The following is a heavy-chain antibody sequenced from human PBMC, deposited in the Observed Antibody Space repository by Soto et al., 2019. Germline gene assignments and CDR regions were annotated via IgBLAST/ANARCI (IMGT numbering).Heavy chain of an antibody. Sequence: GGSLRLSCAASGFTFSNYAMNWVRQAPGKGLEWVSSISGSGGSTYYADSVKGRFTISRDNSKNTRYLQMNSLRAEDTALYYCAKGSSVTTDFYYYMDVWGQGTTVTVSS. V-gene: IGHV3-23*01. CDR2: ISGSGGST. CDR1: GFTFSNYA. D-gene: IGHD4-4*01. CDR3: AKGSSVTTDFYYYMDV. J-gene: IGHJ6*03.